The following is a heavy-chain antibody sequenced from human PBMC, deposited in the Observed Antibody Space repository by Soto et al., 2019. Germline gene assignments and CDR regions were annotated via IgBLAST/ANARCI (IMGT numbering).Heavy chain of an antibody. Sequence: QVQLVQPGAEVKKPGSSVKVSCKASGGTFSSYSISWVRRAPGQGLECMGRIIPILGITNYAQKFQGRVTMIADKSTSAPYMELSSLRSEDTAVYYCVRGLGEPMDHWGQGTLVTVPS. CDR3: VRGLGEPMDH. CDR1: GGTFSSYS. D-gene: IGHD3-10*01. J-gene: IGHJ4*02. V-gene: IGHV1-69*02. CDR2: IIPILGIT.